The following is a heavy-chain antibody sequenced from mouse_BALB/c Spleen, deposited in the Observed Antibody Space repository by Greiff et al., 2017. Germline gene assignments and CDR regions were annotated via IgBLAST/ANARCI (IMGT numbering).Heavy chain of an antibody. Sequence: EVKVVESGGGLVQPGGSRKLSCAASGFTFSSFGMHWVRQAPEKGLEWVAYISSGSSTIYYADTVKGRFTISRDNPKNTLFLQMTSLRSEDTAMYYCARGGALYYDYSYYFDYWGQGTTLTVSS. CDR2: ISSGSSTI. CDR1: GFTFSSFG. CDR3: ARGGALYYDYSYYFDY. J-gene: IGHJ2*01. V-gene: IGHV5-17*02. D-gene: IGHD2-4*01.